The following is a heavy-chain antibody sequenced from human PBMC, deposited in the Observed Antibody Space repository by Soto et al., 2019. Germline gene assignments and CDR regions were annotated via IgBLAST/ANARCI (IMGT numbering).Heavy chain of an antibody. CDR3: ARGRGGGYAPFIFDY. V-gene: IGHV4-31*03. CDR2: IYYSGTT. J-gene: IGHJ4*02. Sequence: SETLSLTCTVSGGSISSGGHYWNWIRQHPGEVLEWIGYIYYSGTTYYNPSLKSRVTISVDTSQNQFSLNLYSVTAADTAIYYCARGRGGGYAPFIFDYWGQGILVLVSS. CDR1: GGSISSGGHY. D-gene: IGHD5-12*01.